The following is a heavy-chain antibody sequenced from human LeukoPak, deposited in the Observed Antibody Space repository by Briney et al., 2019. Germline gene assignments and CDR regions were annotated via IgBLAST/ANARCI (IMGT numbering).Heavy chain of an antibody. CDR2: ISSSSSYI. CDR1: GFTFSSYS. Sequence: GGSLRLSCAASGFTFSSYSMKWVRQAPGKGLEWVSSISSSSSYIYYADSAKGRFTISRDNAKNSLYLQMNSLRAEDTAVYYCAREEGYDSIDYWGQGTLVTVSS. J-gene: IGHJ4*02. CDR3: AREEGYDSIDY. V-gene: IGHV3-21*01. D-gene: IGHD3-22*01.